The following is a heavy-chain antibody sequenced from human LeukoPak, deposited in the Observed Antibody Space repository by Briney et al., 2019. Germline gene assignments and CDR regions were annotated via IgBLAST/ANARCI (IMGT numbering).Heavy chain of an antibody. V-gene: IGHV1-8*03. J-gene: IGHJ4*02. CDR3: ARARLARLPPFDY. CDR1: GYTFTSYG. D-gene: IGHD6-25*01. CDR2: INPNSGGT. Sequence: GASVKVSCKASGYTFTSYGISWVRQAPGQGLEWMGWINPNSGGTNYAQKFQGRVTITRNTSISTAYMELSSLRSEDTAVYYCARARLARLPPFDYWGQGTLVTVSS.